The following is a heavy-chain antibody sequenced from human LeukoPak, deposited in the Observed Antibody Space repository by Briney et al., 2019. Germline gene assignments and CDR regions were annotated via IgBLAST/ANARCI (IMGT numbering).Heavy chain of an antibody. CDR1: GYTFTSYY. V-gene: IGHV1-46*01. CDR3: ARDSGGMATIAYYFDY. Sequence: ASVEVSCKASGYTFTSYYMYWVRQAPGQGLEWMGIINPSGGSTSYAQKFQGRVTMTRDTSTSTVYMELSSLRSEDTAVYYCARDSGGMATIAYYFDYWGQGTLVTVSS. J-gene: IGHJ4*02. CDR2: INPSGGST. D-gene: IGHD5-24*01.